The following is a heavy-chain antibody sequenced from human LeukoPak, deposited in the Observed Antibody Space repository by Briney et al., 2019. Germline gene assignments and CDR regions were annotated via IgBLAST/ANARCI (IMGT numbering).Heavy chain of an antibody. CDR3: ARDRLHYGEYEKTLDY. D-gene: IGHD4-17*01. Sequence: TGGSLRLSCAASGFTFSTSWMTWVRQAPGKGLEWVANINQDGSEKYYVDSVKGRFTISRDNAKDSLSLQMNSLRVEDTAVYYCARDRLHYGEYEKTLDYWGQGTLVTVSS. J-gene: IGHJ4*02. V-gene: IGHV3-7*01. CDR1: GFTFSTSW. CDR2: INQDGSEK.